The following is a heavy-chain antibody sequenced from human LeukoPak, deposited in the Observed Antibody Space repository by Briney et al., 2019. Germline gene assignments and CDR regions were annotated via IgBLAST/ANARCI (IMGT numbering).Heavy chain of an antibody. Sequence: PGGSLRLSCAASGFTFSSYGMHWVRQAPGKGLEWVAVIWYDGSNKYYADSVKGRFTISRDNSKNTLYLRMNSLRAEDTAVYYCARKISCGGDCYSLDYWGQGTLVTVSS. D-gene: IGHD2-21*01. V-gene: IGHV3-33*01. CDR2: IWYDGSNK. CDR1: GFTFSSYG. CDR3: ARKISCGGDCYSLDY. J-gene: IGHJ4*02.